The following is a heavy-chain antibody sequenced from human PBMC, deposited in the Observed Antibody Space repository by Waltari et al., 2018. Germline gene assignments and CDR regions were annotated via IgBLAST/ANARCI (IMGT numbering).Heavy chain of an antibody. Sequence: GSTNYNPSLKSRVTISVDTSKNQFSLKLSSVTAADTAVYYCARSQSPSSSRRSSWFHYYYYYYMDVWGKGTTVTVSS. CDR3: ARSQSPSSSRRSSWFHYYYYYYMDV. V-gene: IGHV4-59*01. D-gene: IGHD6-13*01. CDR2: GST. J-gene: IGHJ6*03.